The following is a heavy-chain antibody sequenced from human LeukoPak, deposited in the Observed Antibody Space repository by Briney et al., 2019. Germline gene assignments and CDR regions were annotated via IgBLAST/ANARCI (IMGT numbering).Heavy chain of an antibody. CDR2: INPRGGST. CDR3: ARDRSKTYYYDASGYYVDSFDY. V-gene: IGHV1-46*01. J-gene: IGHJ4*02. D-gene: IGHD3-22*01. CDR1: AYTFTSYY. Sequence: ASVKVSCKTSAYTFTSYYMHWVRQAPGQGLEWMGIINPRGGSTSYAQKFQGRVTMTRDTSTNTVYMELSSLRSEDTAVYYCARDRSKTYYYDASGYYVDSFDYWGQGTLVTVS.